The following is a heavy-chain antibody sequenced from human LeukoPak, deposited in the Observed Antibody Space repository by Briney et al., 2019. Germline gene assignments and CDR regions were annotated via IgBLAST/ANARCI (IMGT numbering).Heavy chain of an antibody. J-gene: IGHJ6*03. V-gene: IGHV4-39*01. D-gene: IGHD3-3*01. CDR1: GGSISSSSYY. CDR3: TRQAWVTIFGVVIMPYYYYYMDV. CDR2: IYYSGST. Sequence: SETLSLTCTVSGGSISSSSYYWGWVRQPPGKGLKWIGSIYYSGSTYYNPSLKSRVTISVDTSKNQFSLKLSSVTAADTAVYYCTRQAWVTIFGVVIMPYYYYYMDVWGKGTTVTVSS.